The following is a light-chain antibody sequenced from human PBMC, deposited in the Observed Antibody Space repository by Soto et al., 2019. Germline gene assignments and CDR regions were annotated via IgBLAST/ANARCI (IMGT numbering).Light chain of an antibody. Sequence: QSALTQPASVSGSPGQSITISCTGTSSDVGAYNFVSWYQHHPGRGPKLIIYEVNNRPSGLSYRFSGSKSGNTASLTISGLQPEDEADYYCTSYTPSHTWVFGGGTKLTVL. CDR1: SSDVGAYNF. CDR2: EVN. J-gene: IGLJ3*02. CDR3: TSYTPSHTWV. V-gene: IGLV2-14*01.